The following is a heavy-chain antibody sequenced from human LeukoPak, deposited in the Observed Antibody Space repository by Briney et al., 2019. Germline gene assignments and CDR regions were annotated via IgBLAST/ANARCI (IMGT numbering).Heavy chain of an antibody. CDR3: ARDLSTGFDP. CDR2: IYSGGST. J-gene: IGHJ5*02. V-gene: IGHV3-53*04. CDR1: GFTVSSNS. Sequence: PGGSLRLSCAASGFTVSSNSMSWVRQAPGKGLVWVSVIYSGGSTYYADSVKGRFTISRHNSKNTLYLQMNSLRAEDTAVYYCARDLSTGFDPWGQGTLVTVSS.